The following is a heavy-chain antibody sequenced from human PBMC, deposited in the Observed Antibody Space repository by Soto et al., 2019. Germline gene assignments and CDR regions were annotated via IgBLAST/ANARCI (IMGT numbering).Heavy chain of an antibody. CDR1: GFTFSNYA. CDR2: ISYDGSNK. CDR3: AKYMSIFGVVPKRAMDV. J-gene: IGHJ6*02. Sequence: PGGSLRLSCAASGFTFSNYAMHWVRRAPGKGLEWVSIISYDGSNKYFADSVKGRFTISRDNSKNTLYLQMNNLRPEDTALYYCAKYMSIFGVVPKRAMDVWGQGTTVTVSS. V-gene: IGHV3-30-3*02. D-gene: IGHD3-3*01.